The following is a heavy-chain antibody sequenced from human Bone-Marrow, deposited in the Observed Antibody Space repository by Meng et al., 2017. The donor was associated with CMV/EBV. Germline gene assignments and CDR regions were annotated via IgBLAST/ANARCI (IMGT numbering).Heavy chain of an antibody. CDR2: ISYDGSNK. J-gene: IGHJ6*02. D-gene: IGHD3-3*01. CDR3: ARDFFGVVISFASRGYGMDV. Sequence: GGSLRLSCAASGFTFSSYAMHWVRQAPGKGLEWVAVISYDGSNKYSADSVKGRFTISRDNSKNTLYLQMNSLRAEDTAVYYCARDFFGVVISFASRGYGMDVWGQGTTVTVSS. CDR1: GFTFSSYA. V-gene: IGHV3-30-3*01.